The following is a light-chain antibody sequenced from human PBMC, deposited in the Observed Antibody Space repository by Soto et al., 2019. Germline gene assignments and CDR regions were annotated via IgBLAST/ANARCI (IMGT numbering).Light chain of an antibody. CDR3: QQYYSTPRT. V-gene: IGKV4-1*01. J-gene: IGKJ1*01. Sequence: DSEMTQSPDSLAVSLGERATINCKSSQAVLYSSNNNDFLTLYQQKPGQPPKLLIYWASTREFGVPDRFSGSGSGTDFTLTISSLQAEDVAVYYCQQYYSTPRTFGHGTKVDI. CDR1: QAVLYSSNNNDF. CDR2: WAS.